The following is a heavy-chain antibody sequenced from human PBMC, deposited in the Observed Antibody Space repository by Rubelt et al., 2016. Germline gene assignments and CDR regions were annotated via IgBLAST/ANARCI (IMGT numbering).Heavy chain of an antibody. CDR2: IYYSGST. V-gene: IGHV4-39*07. J-gene: IGHJ4*02. CDR1: GGSISSSSYY. CDR3: AREGGGINSIFDY. D-gene: IGHD1-26*01. Sequence: QVQLQQWGAGLLKPSETLSLTCTVSGGSISSSSYYWGWIRQPPGKGLEWIGSIYYSGSTYYNPSLKSRVTISVDTSKNQFSLKLSSVTAADTAVYYCAREGGGINSIFDYWGQGTLVTVSS.